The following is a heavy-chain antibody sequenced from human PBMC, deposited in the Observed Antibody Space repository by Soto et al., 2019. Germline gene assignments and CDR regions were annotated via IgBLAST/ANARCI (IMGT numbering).Heavy chain of an antibody. CDR2: IYYSGST. CDR3: ARHHRGYSGYANGFFDS. D-gene: IGHD5-12*01. CDR1: GGSISSYY. Sequence: ATLSLTCTVSGGSISSYYWSWIRQPPGNGLEWIGYIYYSGSTNYNPSLKSRVTISVDTSKNQFSLRLRAVTAADTAVFYCARHHRGYSGYANGFFDSWGQGTLVTVSS. V-gene: IGHV4-59*01. J-gene: IGHJ4*02.